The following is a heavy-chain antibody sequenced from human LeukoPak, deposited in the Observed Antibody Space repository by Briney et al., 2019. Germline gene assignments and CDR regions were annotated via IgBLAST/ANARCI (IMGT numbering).Heavy chain of an antibody. Sequence: GGSLRLSCAASGFTFTNYAISWVRQAPGKGLDWVSGISGSGDTTYYADSVKGRFTISRDNSKNTLYLQMNSLRAGDTAVYYCAKVRYVGYYFDYWGQGTLVTVSS. CDR2: ISGSGDTT. V-gene: IGHV3-23*01. J-gene: IGHJ4*02. CDR1: GFTFTNYA. CDR3: AKVRYVGYYFDY. D-gene: IGHD3-9*01.